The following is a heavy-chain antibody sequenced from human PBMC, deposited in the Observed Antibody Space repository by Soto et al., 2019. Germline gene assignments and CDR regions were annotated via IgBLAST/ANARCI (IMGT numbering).Heavy chain of an antibody. Sequence: GGSLRLSCAASGFTFSSYAMSWVRQAPGKGLEWVSAISGSGGSTYYADSVKGRFTISRDNSKNTLYLQMNSLRAEDTAVYYCAKEAVVAATPEPWFDPWGQGTLVTVSS. CDR2: ISGSGGST. V-gene: IGHV3-23*01. D-gene: IGHD2-15*01. CDR1: GFTFSSYA. J-gene: IGHJ5*02. CDR3: AKEAVVAATPEPWFDP.